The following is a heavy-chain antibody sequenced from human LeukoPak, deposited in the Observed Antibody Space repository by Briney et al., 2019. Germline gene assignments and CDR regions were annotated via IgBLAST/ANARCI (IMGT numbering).Heavy chain of an antibody. CDR3: ARGGPAAGRFDY. D-gene: IGHD6-13*01. CDR2: IYYSGST. Sequence: TLRLSCAASGFTFSSYAMSWVRQAPGKGLEWIGSIYYSGSTYYNPSLKSRVTISVDTSKNQFSLKLSSVTAADTAVYYCARGGPAAGRFDYWGQGTLVTVSS. CDR1: GFTFSSYA. J-gene: IGHJ4*02. V-gene: IGHV4-30-2*03.